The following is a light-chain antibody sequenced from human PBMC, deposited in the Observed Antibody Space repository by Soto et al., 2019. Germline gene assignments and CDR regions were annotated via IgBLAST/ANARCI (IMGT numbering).Light chain of an antibody. J-gene: IGKJ1*01. CDR2: DAS. CDR1: QSISSW. V-gene: IGKV1-5*01. CDR3: QQYNSYPWT. Sequence: DIQMTQSPSTLSASVGDRVTITGRASQSISSWLAWYQQKPGKAPKLLIYDASSLESGVPSRFSGSGSGTEFTLTISSLQPDDFATYYCQQYNSYPWTFGQGTKVEIK.